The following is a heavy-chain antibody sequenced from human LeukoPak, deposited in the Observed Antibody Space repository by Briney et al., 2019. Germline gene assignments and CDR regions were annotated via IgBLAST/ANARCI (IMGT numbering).Heavy chain of an antibody. CDR2: INPNSGGT. Sequence: ASVKVSCKASGYTFTGYYMHWVQQAPGQGLEWMGRINPNSGGTNYAQKFQGRVTMTRDTSISTAYMELSRLRSDDTVVYYCARGGVARGVIMKFDYWGQGTLVTVSS. CDR1: GYTFTGYY. CDR3: ARGGVARGVIMKFDY. J-gene: IGHJ4*02. D-gene: IGHD3-10*01. V-gene: IGHV1-2*05.